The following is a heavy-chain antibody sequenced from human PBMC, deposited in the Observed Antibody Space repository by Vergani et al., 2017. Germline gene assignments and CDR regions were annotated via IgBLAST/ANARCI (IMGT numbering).Heavy chain of an antibody. CDR2: IIPILGIA. J-gene: IGHJ5*02. CDR1: GGTFSSYT. Sequence: QVQLVQSGAEVKKPGSSVKVSCKASGGTFSSYTISWVRQAPGQGLEWMGRIIPILGIANYAQKFQGRVTITADKSTSTAYMELSSLRSEDTAVYYCARDQMRGDYYGSGYNWFDPWGQGTLVTVSA. CDR3: ARDQMRGDYYGSGYNWFDP. D-gene: IGHD3-10*01. V-gene: IGHV1-69*08.